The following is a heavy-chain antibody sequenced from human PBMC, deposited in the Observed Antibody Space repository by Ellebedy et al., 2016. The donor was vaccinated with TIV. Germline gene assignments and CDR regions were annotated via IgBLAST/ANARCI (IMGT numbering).Heavy chain of an antibody. Sequence: AASVKVSCKASGYTFSSHDISWVRQATGRGLEWMGWMNPNSGNTGYAQRFQGRVTMTRNTSINTAHMELTSLRSEDTAVYYCARCIRHCSGGSCHSGAFDIWGQGTMVTVSS. CDR2: MNPNSGNT. J-gene: IGHJ3*02. D-gene: IGHD2-15*01. CDR3: ARCIRHCSGGSCHSGAFDI. V-gene: IGHV1-8*01. CDR1: GYTFSSHD.